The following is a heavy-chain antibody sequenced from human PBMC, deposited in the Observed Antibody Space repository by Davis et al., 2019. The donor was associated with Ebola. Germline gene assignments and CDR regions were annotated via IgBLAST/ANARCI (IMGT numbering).Heavy chain of an antibody. CDR2: IYTSGST. V-gene: IGHV4-61*09. Sequence: PSETLSLTCTVSGGSISSGSYYWSWIRQPAGKGLEWIGHIYTSGSTNYNPSLKSRVTISVDTSKNQFSLKLSSVTAADTAVYYCARDRITMVQGVIITAFYFDYWGQGTLVTVSS. J-gene: IGHJ4*02. CDR3: ARDRITMVQGVIITAFYFDY. D-gene: IGHD3-10*01. CDR1: GGSISSGSYY.